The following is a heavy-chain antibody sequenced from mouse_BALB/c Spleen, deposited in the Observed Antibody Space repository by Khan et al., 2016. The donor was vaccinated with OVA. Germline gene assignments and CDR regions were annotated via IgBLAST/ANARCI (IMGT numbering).Heavy chain of an antibody. CDR2: IDPANGNT. V-gene: IGHV14-3*02. CDR1: GFNIKDTY. CDR3: ARSYYGYYYAMDY. J-gene: IGHJ4*01. Sequence: IQLVQSGAELVKPGASVKLSCTASGFNIKDTYMHWVKQRPEQCLEWIGRIDPANGNTKYDPKFQGKATITADTSSNTAYLQLSSLTSEDTAVYYCARSYYGYYYAMDYWGQGTSVTVSS. D-gene: IGHD1-2*01.